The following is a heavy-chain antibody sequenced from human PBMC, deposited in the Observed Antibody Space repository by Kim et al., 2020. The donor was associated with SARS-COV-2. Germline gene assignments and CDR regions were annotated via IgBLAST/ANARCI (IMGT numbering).Heavy chain of an antibody. V-gene: IGHV1-3*01. Sequence: ASVKVSCKASGYTFTSYAIHWVRQAPGQRLEWMGWINAGNGNTKYSQKFQGRVTITRDTSASTAYMELSSLRSEDTAVYYCARDYGSGSYLGYWGQGTLVTVSS. J-gene: IGHJ4*02. CDR2: INAGNGNT. D-gene: IGHD3-10*01. CDR3: ARDYGSGSYLGY. CDR1: GYTFTSYA.